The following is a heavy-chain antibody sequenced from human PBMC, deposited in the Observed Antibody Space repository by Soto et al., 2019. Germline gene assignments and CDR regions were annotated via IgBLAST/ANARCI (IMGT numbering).Heavy chain of an antibody. V-gene: IGHV3-30*18. CDR2: ISYDGSNK. Sequence: SGGSLRLSCAASGFTFSSYGMHWVRQAPGKGLEWVAVISYDGSNKYYADSVKGRFTISRDNSKNTLYLQMNSLRAEDTAVYYCAKTPPDYDSSGYPDYWGQGTLVTVSS. D-gene: IGHD3-22*01. CDR1: GFTFSSYG. J-gene: IGHJ4*02. CDR3: AKTPPDYDSSGYPDY.